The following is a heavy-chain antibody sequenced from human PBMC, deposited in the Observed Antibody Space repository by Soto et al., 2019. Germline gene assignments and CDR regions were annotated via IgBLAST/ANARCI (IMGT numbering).Heavy chain of an antibody. Sequence: GGSLRLSCAASGFTFSSYGMHWVRQAPGKGLEWVAVIWYDGSNKYYADSVKGRFTISRDNSKNTLYLQMNSLRAEDTAVYYCARESLGGYSVPNWFDPWGQGTLVTVSS. CDR3: ARESLGGYSVPNWFDP. CDR1: GFTFSSYG. J-gene: IGHJ5*02. V-gene: IGHV3-33*01. CDR2: IWYDGSNK. D-gene: IGHD5-12*01.